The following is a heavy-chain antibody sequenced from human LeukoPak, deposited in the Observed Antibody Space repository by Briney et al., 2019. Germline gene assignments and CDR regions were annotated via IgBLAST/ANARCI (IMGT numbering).Heavy chain of an antibody. V-gene: IGHV3-33*06. CDR2: IWYDGSNK. CDR1: GFTFSSYG. CDR3: AKDNSRLERRSYYYMDV. J-gene: IGHJ6*03. D-gene: IGHD1-1*01. Sequence: GSLRLSCAASGFTFSSYGMHWVRQAPGKGLEWVAVIWYDGSNKYYADSVKGRFTISRDNSKNTLYLQMNSLRAEDTAVYYCAKDNSRLERRSYYYMDVWGKGTTVTVSS.